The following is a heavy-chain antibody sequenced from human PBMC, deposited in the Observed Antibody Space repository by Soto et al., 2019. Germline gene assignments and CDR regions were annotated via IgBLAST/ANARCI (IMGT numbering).Heavy chain of an antibody. J-gene: IGHJ6*02. Sequence: QVQLQQWGAGLLKPSETLSLTCAVYGGSFSGYYWSWIRQPPGKGLEWIGEINHSGSTNYNPSLKCRVTISVDTSKNQFSLKLCSVTAADTAVYYCARGLRRPRSSGMDVWGQGTTVTVSS. V-gene: IGHV4-34*01. CDR3: ARGLRRPRSSGMDV. D-gene: IGHD4-17*01. CDR2: INHSGST. CDR1: GGSFSGYY.